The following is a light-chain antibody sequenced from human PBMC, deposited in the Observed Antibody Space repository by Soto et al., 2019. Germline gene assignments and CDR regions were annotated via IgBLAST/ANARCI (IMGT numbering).Light chain of an antibody. V-gene: IGKV1-5*03. J-gene: IGKJ1*01. Sequence: DIQMTQSPSTLSASVGDRVTITCRASQSISYWLAWYQQKPGKAPKLLIYKASSLESGVPSRFSGSGSGTEFTLTISSLQPDDFATYYCQQYSDNWTFGQGTKVEIK. CDR3: QQYSDNWT. CDR2: KAS. CDR1: QSISYW.